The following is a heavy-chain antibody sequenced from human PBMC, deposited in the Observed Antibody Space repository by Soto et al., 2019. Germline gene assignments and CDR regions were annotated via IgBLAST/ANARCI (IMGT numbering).Heavy chain of an antibody. V-gene: IGHV1-18*04. CDR3: ARDQTAAGTVDY. D-gene: IGHD6-13*01. CDR1: GYTFTSHG. Sequence: QVQLVQSGAEVKKPGASVKVSCKASGYTFTSHGISWVRQAPGQGLEWMGWISTYNGNTNYAQKLQGRVTMTTDTSTRTPYMELRSLRSDNTAVYYCARDQTAAGTVDYWGQGTLVTVSS. CDR2: ISTYNGNT. J-gene: IGHJ4*02.